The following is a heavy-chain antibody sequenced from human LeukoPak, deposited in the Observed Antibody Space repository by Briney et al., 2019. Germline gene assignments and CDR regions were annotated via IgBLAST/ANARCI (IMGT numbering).Heavy chain of an antibody. Sequence: ASVKVSCKASGYTFTGYYMHWVRQAPGQGLEWMGWINPNSGGTNYAQKFQGRVTMTRDTSISTAYMELSRLRSDDTAVYYCARCTTTYDKLDYWGQGTLVTVSS. CDR3: ARCTTTYDKLDY. V-gene: IGHV1-2*02. J-gene: IGHJ4*02. CDR2: INPNSGGT. CDR1: GYTFTGYY. D-gene: IGHD3-22*01.